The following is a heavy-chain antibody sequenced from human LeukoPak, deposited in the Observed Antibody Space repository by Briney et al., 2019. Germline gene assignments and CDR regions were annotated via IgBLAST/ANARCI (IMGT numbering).Heavy chain of an antibody. CDR2: ISSSSSTI. CDR3: ARDRVGYYDFWSGNDAFDI. J-gene: IGHJ3*02. D-gene: IGHD3-3*01. CDR1: GFTFSSYE. V-gene: IGHV3-48*01. Sequence: PPGGSLRLSCAASGFTFSSYEMNWVRQAPGKGLEWVSYISSSSSTIYYADSVKGQFTISRDNAKNSLYLQMNSLRAEDTAVYYCARDRVGYYDFWSGNDAFDIWGQGTMVTVSS.